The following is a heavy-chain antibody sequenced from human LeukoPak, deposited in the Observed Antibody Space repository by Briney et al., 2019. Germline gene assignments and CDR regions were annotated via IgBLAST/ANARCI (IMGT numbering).Heavy chain of an antibody. V-gene: IGHV3-21*04. CDR2: ISTRSYI. D-gene: IGHD6-19*01. J-gene: IGHJ4*02. CDR3: ARDTYTSGWYAGWNY. CDR1: GFTFSTYN. Sequence: GGSLRLSCEASGFTFSTYNMNWVRQAPGKGLEWVSSISTRSYIYYADSVKGRFTISRDNSKNTLYLQMNSLRAEDTAVYYCARDTYTSGWYAGWNYWGQGTLVTVSS.